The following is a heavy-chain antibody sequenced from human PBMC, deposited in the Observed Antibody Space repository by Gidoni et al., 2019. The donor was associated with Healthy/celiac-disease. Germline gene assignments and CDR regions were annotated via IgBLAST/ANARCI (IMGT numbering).Heavy chain of an antibody. D-gene: IGHD3-22*01. Sequence: EVQLVQSGAEVQKPGESLRISCKGSGYSFTSYCLSWVRQMPGKGLEGMGRIDPSDSYTNYSPSFQGNVTISADKSISTAYLQWSSLKASDTAMYYCARALYYDSSGYYYGGGYFDLWGSGTLVTVSS. J-gene: IGHJ2*01. CDR3: ARALYYDSSGYYYGGGYFDL. CDR2: IDPSDSYT. V-gene: IGHV5-10-1*03. CDR1: GYSFTSYC.